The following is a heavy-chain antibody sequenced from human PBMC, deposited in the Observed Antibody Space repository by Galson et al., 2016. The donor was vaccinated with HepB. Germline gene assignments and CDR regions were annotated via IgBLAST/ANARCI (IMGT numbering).Heavy chain of an antibody. V-gene: IGHV3-53*01. CDR3: AREGFNAFDV. Sequence: SLRLSCAASGFTVRTHYMRWVRQAPGKGLEWVSVIHSGGSTYHADSVKGRFTVSRDDSKNTVYLQMNSLRVEDTAIYYCAREGFNAFDVWGQGTVVTISS. J-gene: IGHJ3*01. CDR1: GFTVRTHY. D-gene: IGHD3-3*01. CDR2: IHSGGST.